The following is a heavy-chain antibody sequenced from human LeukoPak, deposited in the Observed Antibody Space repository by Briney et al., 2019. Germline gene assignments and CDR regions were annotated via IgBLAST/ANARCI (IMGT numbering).Heavy chain of an antibody. CDR3: ARGVAAAGTPGDY. CDR1: GGSFSGYY. CDR2: INHSGST. Sequence: SETLSLTCAVYGGSFSGYYWSWIRQPPGKGLEWIGEINHSGSTNYNPSLKSRVTISVDTSKNQFSLKLSSVTAADTAVYYCARGVAAAGTPGDYWGQGTLFTVSS. V-gene: IGHV4-34*01. J-gene: IGHJ4*02. D-gene: IGHD6-13*01.